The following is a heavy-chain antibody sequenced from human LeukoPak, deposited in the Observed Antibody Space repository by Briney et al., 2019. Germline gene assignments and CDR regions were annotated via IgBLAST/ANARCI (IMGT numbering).Heavy chain of an antibody. CDR2: INPNSGGT. CDR1: GYTFTGYY. CDR3: AREITMVRGVIHLDYYYYMDV. V-gene: IGHV1-2*02. Sequence: VASVKVSCKASGYTFTGYYMHWVRQAPGQGLEWMGWINPNSGGTNYAQKFQGRVTMTRDTSISTAYMELSRLRSDDTAVYYCAREITMVRGVIHLDYYYYMDVWGKGTTVTISS. J-gene: IGHJ6*03. D-gene: IGHD3-10*01.